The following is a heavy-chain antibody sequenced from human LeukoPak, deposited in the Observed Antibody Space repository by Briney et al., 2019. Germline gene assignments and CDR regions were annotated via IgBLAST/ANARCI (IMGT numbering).Heavy chain of an antibody. J-gene: IGHJ4*02. CDR1: GFIFSSYW. V-gene: IGHV3-7*01. CDR3: ASETSGSYYQYLCY. D-gene: IGHD3-10*01. Sequence: GGSLRLSCAASGFIFSSYWMSWVRQAPGKGVDWVANIKQDGSEKHYVDSVKGRFTISRDNAKNSLYLQMNSLRAEDTAVYYCASETSGSYYQYLCYWGQGTLVTVSS. CDR2: IKQDGSEK.